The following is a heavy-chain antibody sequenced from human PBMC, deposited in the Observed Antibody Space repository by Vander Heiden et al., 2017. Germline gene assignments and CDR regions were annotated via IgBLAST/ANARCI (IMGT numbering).Heavy chain of an antibody. V-gene: IGHV1-24*01. CDR2: VDPEDGET. CDR3: ATEGLGIAVAGTGGWYGMDV. D-gene: IGHD6-19*01. J-gene: IGHJ6*02. CDR1: GYTLTELS. Sequence: QVQLVQSGAEVKKPGASVKVSCKVSGYTLTELSMHWVRQAPGKGLEWMGGVDPEDGETIYAQKFQGRVTMTADTSTDTAYMELSSLRSEDTAVYYCATEGLGIAVAGTGGWYGMDVWGQGTTVTVSS.